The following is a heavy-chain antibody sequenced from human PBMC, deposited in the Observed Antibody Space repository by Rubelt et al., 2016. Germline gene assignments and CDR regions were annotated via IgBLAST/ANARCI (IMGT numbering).Heavy chain of an antibody. V-gene: IGHV3-23*01. CDR3: RVWLDGRGSDY. Sequence: LVQPGGSLRLSCAASGFTFSSYAMSWVRQAPGKGLEWVSAISGSGGSTYYADSVKGRFTISRDNSKNTLYLQMNSLRAEDTAVYFCRVWLDGRGSDYWGQGTPVTVSS. CDR1: GFTFSSYA. J-gene: IGHJ4*02. D-gene: IGHD3-22*01. CDR2: ISGSGGST.